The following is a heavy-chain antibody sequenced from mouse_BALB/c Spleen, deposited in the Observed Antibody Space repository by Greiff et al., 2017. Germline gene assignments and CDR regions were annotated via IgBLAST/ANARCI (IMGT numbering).Heavy chain of an antibody. D-gene: IGHD2-1*01. CDR2: INPSSGYT. J-gene: IGHJ4*01. Sequence: VQLQQSAAELARPGASVTMSCKASGYTFTSYTMHWVQQRPGQGLEWIGYINPSSGYTEYTQKFKDKTTLTADKSSSTAYMQLSSLTSEDSAVYYCARSDAGNSYYAMDYWGQGTSVTVSS. V-gene: IGHV1-4*02. CDR1: GYTFTSYT. CDR3: ARSDAGNSYYAMDY.